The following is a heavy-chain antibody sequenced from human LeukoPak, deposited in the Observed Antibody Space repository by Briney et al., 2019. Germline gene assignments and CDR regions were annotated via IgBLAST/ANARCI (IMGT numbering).Heavy chain of an antibody. CDR1: GGSISSYY. CDR2: IYYSGST. V-gene: IGHV4-59*08. CDR3: ARLGAGIDY. Sequence: SETLSLTCTVSGGSISSYYWSWIRQPPGKGLEWIGYIYYSGSTNYNPSLKSRVTISVDTSKNQFSLKLSSVTAADTAVYYCARLGAGIDYWGQGTLVTVSS. J-gene: IGHJ4*02.